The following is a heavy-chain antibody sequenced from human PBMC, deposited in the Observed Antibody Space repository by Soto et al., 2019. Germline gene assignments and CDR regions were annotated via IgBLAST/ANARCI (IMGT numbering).Heavy chain of an antibody. CDR1: GFTFSSYD. CDR2: IGTAGDT. V-gene: IGHV3-13*01. J-gene: IGHJ3*02. CDR3: ARESPFPGSSWPDHAFDI. Sequence: GGSLRLSCAASGFTFSSYDMHWVRQATGKGLEWVSAIGTAGDTYYPGSVKGRFTISRENAKNSLYLQMNSLRAEDTAVYYCARESPFPGSSWPDHAFDIWSQGTMVTVSS. D-gene: IGHD6-13*01.